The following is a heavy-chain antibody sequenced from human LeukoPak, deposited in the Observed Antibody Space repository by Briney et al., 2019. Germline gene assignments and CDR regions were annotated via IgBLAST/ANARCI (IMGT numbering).Heavy chain of an antibody. CDR2: ISYDGSNK. CDR3: AREGYSSGWYPNRYFDY. Sequence: GGSLRLSCAASGFTFSSYAMHWVRQAPGKGLEWVAVISYDGSNKYYADSVKGRFTISRDNSKNTLYLQMNSLRAEDTAVYYCAREGYSSGWYPNRYFDYWGQGTLVTVSS. CDR1: GFTFSSYA. D-gene: IGHD6-13*01. J-gene: IGHJ4*02. V-gene: IGHV3-30-3*01.